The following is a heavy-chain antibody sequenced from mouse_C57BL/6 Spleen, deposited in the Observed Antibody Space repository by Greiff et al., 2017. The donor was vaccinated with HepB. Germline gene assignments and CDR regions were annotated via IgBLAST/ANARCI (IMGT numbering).Heavy chain of an antibody. CDR3: ARERGLLALDY. D-gene: IGHD1-1*01. CDR1: GFTFSSYA. V-gene: IGHV5-4*01. J-gene: IGHJ2*01. Sequence: DVQLVESGGGLVKPGGSLKLSCAASGFTFSSYAMSWVRQTPEKRLEWVATISDGGSYTYYPDNVKGRFTISRDNAKNNLYLQMSHLKSEDTAMYYCARERGLLALDYWGQGTTLTVSS. CDR2: ISDGGSYT.